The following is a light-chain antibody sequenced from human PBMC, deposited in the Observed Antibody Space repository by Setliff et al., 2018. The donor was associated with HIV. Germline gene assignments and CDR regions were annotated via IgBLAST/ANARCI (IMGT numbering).Light chain of an antibody. CDR3: CSYAGSSDV. CDR1: RSDVGGYNY. CDR2: AVN. J-gene: IGLJ2*01. Sequence: QSALTQPPSASGSLGQSVTISCTGTRSDVGGYNYVPWYQIQPGKAPRLIIYAVNKRPSGVSNRFSGSKSGNTASLTISGLQAEDEAHYYCCSYAGSSDVFGGGTKGTVL. V-gene: IGLV2-23*02.